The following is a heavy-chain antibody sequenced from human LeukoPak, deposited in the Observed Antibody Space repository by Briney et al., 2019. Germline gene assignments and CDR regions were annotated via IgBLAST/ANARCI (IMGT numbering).Heavy chain of an antibody. D-gene: IGHD3-10*01. CDR2: ISSSSSYI. CDR3: ARVRGGGFDP. J-gene: IGHJ5*02. Sequence: PGGSLRLSCAASGFTFSSYSMNWVRQAPGKGLEWDSSISSSSSYIYYADSVKGRFTISRDNAKNSLYLQMNSLRAEDTAVYYCARVRGGGFDPWGQGTLVTVSS. V-gene: IGHV3-21*01. CDR1: GFTFSSYS.